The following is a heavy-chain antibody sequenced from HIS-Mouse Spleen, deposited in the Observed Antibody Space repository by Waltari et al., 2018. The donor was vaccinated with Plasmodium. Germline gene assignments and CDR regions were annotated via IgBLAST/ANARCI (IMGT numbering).Heavy chain of an antibody. V-gene: IGHV4-34*01. CDR3: ARGLRGHYWYFDL. J-gene: IGHJ2*01. Sequence: QVQLQQWGAGLLKPSETLSLTCAVYGGSFSGYYWHWIRQPPGKGLAWIGEINHSGSTNYNPSLKSRVTISVDTSKNQFSLKLSSVTAADTAVYYCARGLRGHYWYFDLWGRGTLVTVSS. CDR2: INHSGST. CDR1: GGSFSGYY. D-gene: IGHD3-10*01.